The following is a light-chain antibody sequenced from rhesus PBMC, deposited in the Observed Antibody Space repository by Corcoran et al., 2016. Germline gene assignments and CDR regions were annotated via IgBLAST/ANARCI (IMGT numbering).Light chain of an antibody. CDR1: QSVSSY. J-gene: IGKJ1*01. CDR2: GAS. V-gene: IGKV3-10*01. CDR3: YQHSSGWT. Sequence: QVILTQSPATLSLSPGERATLSCRASQSVSSYLAWYQQNPGQAPRLLIYGASTRATGIPERFSGSGAGTDFGLTISSLEPEDFAVYYCYQHSSGWTFGQGTKVEIK.